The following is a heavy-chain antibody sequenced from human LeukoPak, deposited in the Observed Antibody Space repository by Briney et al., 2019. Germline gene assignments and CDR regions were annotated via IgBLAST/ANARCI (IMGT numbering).Heavy chain of an antibody. J-gene: IGHJ4*02. Sequence: GASVKVSCKASGYTFTSYYMHWVRQAPGQGLEWMGIINPSGGSTSYAQKFQGRVTMTRDTSTSTVYMELSSLRSEDTAVYYCAKALVRWLRFDYWGQGTLVTVSS. CDR3: AKALVRWLRFDY. V-gene: IGHV1-46*01. D-gene: IGHD3-22*01. CDR1: GYTFTSYY. CDR2: INPSGGST.